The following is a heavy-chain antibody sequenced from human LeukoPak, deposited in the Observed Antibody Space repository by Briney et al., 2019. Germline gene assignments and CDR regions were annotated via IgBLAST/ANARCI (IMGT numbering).Heavy chain of an antibody. D-gene: IGHD6-25*01. CDR2: IYHSGIT. Sequence: SETLSLTCGVSAYSISSGYYWGWIRQPPGKGLEWIASIYHSGITYYNPSLKSRVSISVDTSKNHFSLKLSSVTAADSAVYYCARQYTSGSGYYFDYWGQGALVPVSS. CDR3: ARQYTSGSGYYFDY. J-gene: IGHJ4*02. CDR1: AYSISSGYY. V-gene: IGHV4-38-2*01.